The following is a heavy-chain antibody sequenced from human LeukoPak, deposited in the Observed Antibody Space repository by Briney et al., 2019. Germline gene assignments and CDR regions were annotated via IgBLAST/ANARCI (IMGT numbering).Heavy chain of an antibody. CDR3: ARSRFQLWLLFDY. D-gene: IGHD5-18*01. J-gene: IGHJ4*02. CDR1: GGSISSCY. V-gene: IGHV4-59*08. CDR2: IYYSGST. Sequence: SETLSLTCTVSGGSISSCYWSWIRQPPGKGLEWIGYIYYSGSTNYNPSLKSRVTISVDTSKNQFSLKLSSVTAADTAVYYCARSRFQLWLLFDYWGQGTLVTVSS.